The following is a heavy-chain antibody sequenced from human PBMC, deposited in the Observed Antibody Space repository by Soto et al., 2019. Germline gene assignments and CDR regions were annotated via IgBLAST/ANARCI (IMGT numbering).Heavy chain of an antibody. CDR3: ATMGTPATGLYYFDY. D-gene: IGHD1-7*01. CDR1: GGFICG. J-gene: IGHJ4*02. V-gene: IGHV4-30-4*08. Sequence: SETLSLTCTVSGGFICGWIRQCPGKGLEWIGFISYSGSTYYSASLKSRFTISVDTSKNQFSLNLSFVTAADTAVYYCATMGTPATGLYYFDYWGQGTLVTVSS. CDR2: ISYSGST.